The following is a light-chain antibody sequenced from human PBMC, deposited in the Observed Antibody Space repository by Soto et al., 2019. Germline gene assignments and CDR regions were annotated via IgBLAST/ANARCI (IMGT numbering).Light chain of an antibody. V-gene: IGLV2-14*01. CDR1: SSDVGGYNY. CDR2: EVS. CDR3: NSYTSSSTVL. J-gene: IGLJ2*01. Sequence: QSALTQPASVSGSPGQSITIPCTGTSSDVGGYNYVSWYQQHPGKAPKLMIYEVSNRPPGVSDRFSGSKSGNTASLAISGLQAEDEADYYCNSYTSSSTVLFGGGTKVTVL.